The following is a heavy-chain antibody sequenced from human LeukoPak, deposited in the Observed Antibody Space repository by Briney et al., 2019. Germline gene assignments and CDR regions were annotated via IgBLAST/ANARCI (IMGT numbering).Heavy chain of an antibody. D-gene: IGHD6-19*01. CDR1: GGSISSYY. Sequence: SETLSLTCTVSGGSISSYYWSWIRQPAGKGLEWIGRMSSGGISTYSPSLKSRVTISIDTSRNQFSMNLNSVTAADTAVYYCARGAGPPWFDPWGQGTLVTVSS. CDR2: MSSGGIS. V-gene: IGHV4-4*07. CDR3: ARGAGPPWFDP. J-gene: IGHJ5*02.